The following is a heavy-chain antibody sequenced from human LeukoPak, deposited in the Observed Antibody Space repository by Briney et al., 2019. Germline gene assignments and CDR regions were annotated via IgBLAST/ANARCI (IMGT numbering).Heavy chain of an antibody. D-gene: IGHD6-13*01. J-gene: IGHJ4*02. CDR2: IGAYNGNT. V-gene: IGHV1-18*01. CDR3: ARDKSPYSSSTTDY. Sequence: ATVKVSCKASGYTFTSYGISWVRQAPGQGLEWMGWIGAYNGNTNYAQKLQGRVTMTTDTSTSTAYMELRSLRSDDTAVYYCARDKSPYSSSTTDYWGQGTLVTVSS. CDR1: GYTFTSYG.